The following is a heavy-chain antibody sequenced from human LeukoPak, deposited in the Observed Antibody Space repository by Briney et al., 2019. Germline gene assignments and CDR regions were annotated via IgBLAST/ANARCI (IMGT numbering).Heavy chain of an antibody. D-gene: IGHD3-22*01. Sequence: GASVKVSCKASGGTFISYAISWVRQAPGQGLEWMGGIIPIFGTANYAQKFQGRVTITADESTSTAYMELSSLRSEDTAVYYCARDISEFGSGYYPLTWFDPWGQGTLVTVSS. J-gene: IGHJ5*02. CDR3: ARDISEFGSGYYPLTWFDP. CDR1: GGTFISYA. CDR2: IIPIFGTA. V-gene: IGHV1-69*13.